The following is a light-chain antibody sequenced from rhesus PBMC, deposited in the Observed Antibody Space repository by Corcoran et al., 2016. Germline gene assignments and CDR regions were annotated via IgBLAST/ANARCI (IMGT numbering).Light chain of an antibody. V-gene: IGKV1-28*01. CDR1: QGISSY. CDR2: APS. J-gene: IGKJ4*01. CDR3: LQHNSYPLT. Sequence: DIQMTQSPSSLSASVGDTVTITCRASQGISSYLNWFQQQPGKAPQLLIYAPSSLESGGPTRFSGSGSGTEFTLTISSLQPEDVAAYYCLQHNSYPLTFGGGTKVEIK.